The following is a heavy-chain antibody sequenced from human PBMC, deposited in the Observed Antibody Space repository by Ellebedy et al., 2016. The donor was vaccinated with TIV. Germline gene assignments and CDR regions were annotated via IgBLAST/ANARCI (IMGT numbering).Heavy chain of an antibody. D-gene: IGHD2-15*01. CDR2: ISTIT. Sequence: PGGSLRLSCAASGFTFSTYSLNWVRQAPGKGLEWVSSISTITNYADSVRGRFTISRDNAKNSLYLQMNSLRAEDTAVYYCSRGGGCGGGTCYYPDFWGQGTLVTVSS. J-gene: IGHJ4*02. CDR1: GFTFSTYS. CDR3: SRGGGCGGGTCYYPDF. V-gene: IGHV3-21*01.